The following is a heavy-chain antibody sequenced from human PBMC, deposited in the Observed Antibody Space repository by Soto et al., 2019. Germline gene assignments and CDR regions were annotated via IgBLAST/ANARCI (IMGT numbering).Heavy chain of an antibody. V-gene: IGHV4-59*01. CDR2: IYYSGST. CDR1: GGSISSYY. Sequence: SETLSLTCTVSGGSISSYYWSWIRQPPGKGLEWIGYIYYSGSTNYNPSLKSRVTISVDTSKNQFSLKLSSVTAADTAVYYCARARYCSGGSCSYENNWFDPWGQGTLVTVSS. J-gene: IGHJ5*02. CDR3: ARARYCSGGSCSYENNWFDP. D-gene: IGHD2-15*01.